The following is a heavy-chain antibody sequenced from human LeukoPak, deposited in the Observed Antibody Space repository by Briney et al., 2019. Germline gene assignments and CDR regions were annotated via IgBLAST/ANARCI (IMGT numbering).Heavy chain of an antibody. V-gene: IGHV4-59*01. CDR3: ARARSGWWDPFDS. CDR2: IYYSGST. D-gene: IGHD6-19*01. J-gene: IGHJ4*02. CDR1: GGSISSYY. Sequence: SETLSLTCTVSGGSISSYYWSWIRQPPGKGLEWFGYIYYSGSTNYNPSLKSRVTISVDTSKNQFSLKLSSVTAADTAVYYCARARSGWWDPFDSWGQGTLVTVSS.